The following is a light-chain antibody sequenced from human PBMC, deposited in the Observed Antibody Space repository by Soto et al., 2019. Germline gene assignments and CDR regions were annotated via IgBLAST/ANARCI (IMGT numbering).Light chain of an antibody. CDR2: DVT. Sequence: QSALTQPPSVSGSPGQSVTISCTGTSSDVGGYDYVSWYQQRPGKAPKLLIYDVTKRPSGVPDRFSGSKSGNTASLTISGLQAEDEAPFYCCSYGGSFPYVFGTGTKVTVL. V-gene: IGLV2-11*01. J-gene: IGLJ1*01. CDR1: SSDVGGYDY. CDR3: CSYGGSFPYV.